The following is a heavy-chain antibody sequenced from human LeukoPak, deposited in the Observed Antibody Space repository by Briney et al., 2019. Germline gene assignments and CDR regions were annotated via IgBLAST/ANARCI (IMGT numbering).Heavy chain of an antibody. V-gene: IGHV4-39*01. D-gene: IGHD1-26*01. J-gene: IGHJ4*02. CDR1: GGSISSSSYY. CDR2: IYYSGST. CDR3: ASGLRVGAIVY. Sequence: SETLSLTCTVSGGSISSSSYYWGWIRQPPGKGLEWIGSIYYSGSTYYNPSLKSRVTISVDTSKNQFSLKLSSVTAADTAVYYCASGLRVGAIVYWGQGTLVTVSS.